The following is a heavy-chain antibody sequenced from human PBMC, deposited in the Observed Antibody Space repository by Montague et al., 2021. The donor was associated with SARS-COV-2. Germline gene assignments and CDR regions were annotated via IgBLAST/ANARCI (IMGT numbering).Heavy chain of an antibody. CDR1: GGSISSGSYY. V-gene: IGHV4-61*02. J-gene: IGHJ3*02. Sequence: TRSLTCTVSGGSISSGSYYWSWIRQPAGKGLEWIGRIYTSGSTNYNPSLKSRVTISVDTSKNQFSLKLSSVTAADTAVYYCARDLAPYYGSGSYYNPIDAFDIWGQGTMVTFSS. CDR3: ARDLAPYYGSGSYYNPIDAFDI. D-gene: IGHD3-10*01. CDR2: IYTSGST.